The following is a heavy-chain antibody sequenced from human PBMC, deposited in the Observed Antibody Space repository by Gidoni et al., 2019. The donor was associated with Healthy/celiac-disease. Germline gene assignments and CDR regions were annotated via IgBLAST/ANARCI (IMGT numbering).Heavy chain of an antibody. CDR3: ARDPDWSGALTFDY. V-gene: IGHV3-33*08. Sequence: QVQLVESGGGAVQPRRSLCLPCSASGSTFRSYGMQWVRQAQGRGLEWGAVIWYGGSNKYYADSVKGRFTIARDNSKNTLYLQMNSLRAEDTAVYYCARDPDWSGALTFDYWGQGTLVTVSS. CDR1: GSTFRSYG. J-gene: IGHJ4*02. CDR2: IWYGGSNK. D-gene: IGHD3-3*01.